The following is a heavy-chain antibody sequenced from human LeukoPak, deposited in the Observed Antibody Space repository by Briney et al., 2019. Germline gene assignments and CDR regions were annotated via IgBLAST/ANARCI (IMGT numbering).Heavy chain of an antibody. CDR1: GFSFRSYV. D-gene: IGHD3-3*01. J-gene: IGHJ4*02. CDR3: AALRFGVVITISDVDF. CDR2: ISGSGGST. Sequence: GGSLRLSCAGSGFSFRSYVMNWVRPAPGKGLEWVSGISGSGGSTYYADSAKGRFTISRDNSKKTLYLQMNSLRAEDTAVYFCAALRFGVVITISDVDFWGQGTLVTVSS. V-gene: IGHV3-23*01.